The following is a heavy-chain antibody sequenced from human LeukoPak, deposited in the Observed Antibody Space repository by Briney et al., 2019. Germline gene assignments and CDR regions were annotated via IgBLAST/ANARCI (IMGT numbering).Heavy chain of an antibody. J-gene: IGHJ4*02. CDR3: AREFGYYFDY. D-gene: IGHD3-10*01. CDR2: IHYSGST. V-gene: IGHV4-59*01. Sequence: SETLSLTCTVSGGSISNYYWSWIRQPPGKGLEWIGYIHYSGSTNYNPSLKSRVTISVDTSKNQFSLNLSSVTAADTAVYYCAREFGYYFDYWGQGTLVTVSS. CDR1: GGSISNYY.